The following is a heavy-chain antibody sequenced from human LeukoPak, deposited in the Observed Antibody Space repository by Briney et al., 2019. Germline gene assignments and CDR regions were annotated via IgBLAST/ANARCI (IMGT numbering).Heavy chain of an antibody. Sequence: PSGTLSLTCAVSGGSISSSNWWSWVRQPPGKGLEWIGEIYHSGSTNYNPSLKSRVTISVDKSKNQFSLKLSSVSAADTAVYYCARVRGTIVGATYSDWGQGTLVTVSS. V-gene: IGHV4-4*02. CDR1: GGSISSSNW. D-gene: IGHD1-26*01. CDR3: ARVRGTIVGATYSD. J-gene: IGHJ4*02. CDR2: IYHSGST.